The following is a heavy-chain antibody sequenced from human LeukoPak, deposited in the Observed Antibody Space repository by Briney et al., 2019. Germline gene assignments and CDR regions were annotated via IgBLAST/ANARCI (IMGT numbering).Heavy chain of an antibody. CDR2: IKQDGSEK. CDR1: GFTFSSYW. V-gene: IGHV3-7*01. Sequence: GGSLRLSCAASGFTFSSYWMSWVRQAPGKGLEWVANIKQDGSEKYYVDSVKGRFTISRDNAKNSLYLQMNSLRAEDTAVYYCARCGPPTYYDFWSGYYTGYYYYGMDVWGQGTTVTVSS. CDR3: ARCGPPTYYDFWSGYYTGYYYYGMDV. J-gene: IGHJ6*02. D-gene: IGHD3-3*01.